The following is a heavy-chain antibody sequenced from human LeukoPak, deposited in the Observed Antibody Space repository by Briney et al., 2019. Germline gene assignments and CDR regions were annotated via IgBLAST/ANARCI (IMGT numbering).Heavy chain of an antibody. CDR1: GYNFTSYW. Sequence: GASLQISCKGSGYNFTSYWIGWVRQMPGKGLEWMGIIYPGDSDTRYSPSFQGQVTISADKSISTAYLQWSSLKASDTAMYYCARSEQSYYYGSGSRYYYYYYYMDVWGKGTTVTVSS. V-gene: IGHV5-51*01. CDR3: ARSEQSYYYGSGSRYYYYYYYMDV. J-gene: IGHJ6*03. CDR2: IYPGDSDT. D-gene: IGHD3-10*01.